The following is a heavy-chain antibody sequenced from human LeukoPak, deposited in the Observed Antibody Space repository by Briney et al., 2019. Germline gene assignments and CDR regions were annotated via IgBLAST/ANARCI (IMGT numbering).Heavy chain of an antibody. Sequence: SETLSLTCAVSGYSIRSGHCWGWIRQSPGKGLEWIGSINHSGITEYNPSLKSRVTLSVDTSKNQFSLQLRSVTAADRALYYCARSGDYIKEGFDYWGQGTQVTVSS. D-gene: IGHD3-22*01. CDR1: GYSIRSGHC. CDR3: ARSGDYIKEGFDY. J-gene: IGHJ4*02. V-gene: IGHV4-38-2*01. CDR2: INHSGIT.